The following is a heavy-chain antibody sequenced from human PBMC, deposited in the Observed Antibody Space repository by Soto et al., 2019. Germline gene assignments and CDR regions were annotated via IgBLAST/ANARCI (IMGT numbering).Heavy chain of an antibody. D-gene: IGHD3-10*01. CDR2: IYYSGNT. J-gene: IGHJ3*02. Sequence: SEPLSLTCTVSGGSISNYYWSWVRQPPGEGLEWIGDIYYSGNTNYRPSLKSRITMSVDTSKNQFSLKLRSVTAADTAVYYCARVRQGTAGAFDIWGQGTMVTVSS. CDR3: ARVRQGTAGAFDI. V-gene: IGHV4-59*01. CDR1: GGSISNYY.